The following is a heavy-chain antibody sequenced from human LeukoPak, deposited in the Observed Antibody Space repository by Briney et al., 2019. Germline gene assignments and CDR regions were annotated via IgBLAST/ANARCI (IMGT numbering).Heavy chain of an antibody. J-gene: IGHJ6*03. Sequence: GGSLRLSCAASGFTFSSYGMHWVRQAPGKGLEWVAFIRYDGSNKYYADSVKGRFTISRDNSKNTLYLQMNSLRAEDTAVYYCAKDSKGYSSSLGLYYMDVWGKGTTVTVSS. CDR2: IRYDGSNK. V-gene: IGHV3-30*02. CDR3: AKDSKGYSSSLGLYYMDV. CDR1: GFTFSSYG. D-gene: IGHD6-6*01.